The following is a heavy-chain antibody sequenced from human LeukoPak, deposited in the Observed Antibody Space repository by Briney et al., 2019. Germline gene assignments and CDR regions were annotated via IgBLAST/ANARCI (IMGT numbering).Heavy chain of an antibody. CDR3: AKDKAIYNILTGFYRYRGLIDY. Sequence: GGSPKLSCAASGFTFSDYYMSWIRQAPGKGLEWVSYISSSGSTIYYADSVKGRFTISRDNAKNSLYLQMNSLRAEDTAVYYCAKDKAIYNILTGFYRYRGLIDYWGQGTLVTVSS. CDR2: ISSSGSTI. V-gene: IGHV3-11*04. D-gene: IGHD3-9*01. J-gene: IGHJ4*02. CDR1: GFTFSDYY.